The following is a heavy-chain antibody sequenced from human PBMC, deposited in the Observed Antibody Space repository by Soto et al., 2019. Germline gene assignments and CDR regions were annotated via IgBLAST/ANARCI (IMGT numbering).Heavy chain of an antibody. CDR3: ARGTYFDY. V-gene: IGHV1-18*01. J-gene: IGHJ4*02. Sequence: QVQLVQSGAEVKKPGASVKVSCKASGYTLNTYGITWVRQAPGQGLEWMGWISANNDHTNYPQKLQGRVTMTTDTYTCAAYMELRSLTSDDTAVYYCARGTYFDYWGQGTLVTVSS. CDR1: GYTLNTYG. CDR2: ISANNDHT.